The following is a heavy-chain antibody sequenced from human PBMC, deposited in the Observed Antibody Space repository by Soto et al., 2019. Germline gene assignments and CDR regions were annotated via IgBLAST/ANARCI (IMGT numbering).Heavy chain of an antibody. CDR1: GYTFTSYG. Sequence: ASVKVSCKASGYTFTSYGISWVRQAPGQGLEWMGWISAYNGNTNYAQKLQGRVTMTTDTSTSTAYMELRSLRSDDTAVYYCARVKSGVQGGDAFDIWGKGTMVTVSS. J-gene: IGHJ3*02. V-gene: IGHV1-18*01. CDR3: ARVKSGVQGGDAFDI. CDR2: ISAYNGNT. D-gene: IGHD7-27*01.